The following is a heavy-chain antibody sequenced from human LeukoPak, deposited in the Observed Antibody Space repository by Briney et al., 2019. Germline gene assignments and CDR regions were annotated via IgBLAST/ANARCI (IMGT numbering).Heavy chain of an antibody. J-gene: IGHJ4*02. V-gene: IGHV5-51*01. CDR3: ARQLYTATPGY. CDR2: IYPGDSDT. D-gene: IGHD5-18*01. CDR1: GYRFTSYW. Sequence: GSLKISCKGSGYRFTSYWIGWVRQMPGKGLERMGIIYPGDSDTRYSPSFQGQVTISADKSISTAYLQWSSLKASDTAMYYCARQLYTATPGYWGQGTLVTVSS.